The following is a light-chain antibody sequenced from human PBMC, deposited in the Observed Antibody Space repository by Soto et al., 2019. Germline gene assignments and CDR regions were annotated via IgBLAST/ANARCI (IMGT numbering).Light chain of an antibody. CDR3: QQYSSYSHS. CDR2: DAS. Sequence: DIQMTQSPSTLSASVGDRVTITCRASQSISSWLAWYQQKPGKAPKLLIYDASSLESGDPSRFSGSGAGTEFTLPISSLQPDDFATYCFQQYSSYSHSFGQGTKLEIK. CDR1: QSISSW. V-gene: IGKV1-5*01. J-gene: IGKJ2*01.